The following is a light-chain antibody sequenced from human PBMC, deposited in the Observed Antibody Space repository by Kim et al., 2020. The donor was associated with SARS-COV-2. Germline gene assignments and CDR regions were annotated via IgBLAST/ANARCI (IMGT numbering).Light chain of an antibody. V-gene: IGKV4-1*01. Sequence: DIVMTQSPDSLALSLGERATINCKSSQSVLNRSNNKNYLAWYHQKPGQPPKLLIYWASTRESGVPDRFSGSGSGTDFTLTISSLQADDVTVYYCQQYYAPPLTFGGGTRLEI. CDR3: QQYYAPPLT. CDR1: QSVLNRSNNKNY. J-gene: IGKJ4*01. CDR2: WAS.